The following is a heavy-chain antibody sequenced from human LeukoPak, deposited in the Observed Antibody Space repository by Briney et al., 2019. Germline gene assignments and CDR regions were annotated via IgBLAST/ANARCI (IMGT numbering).Heavy chain of an antibody. CDR3: AKVYSWNNVFDP. D-gene: IGHD1/OR15-1a*01. V-gene: IGHV4-4*07. J-gene: IGHJ5*02. Sequence: PSETLSLTCTVSGGSISGYYWSWVRQAAGKGLEWIGHIYTSGTTNYNPSLKSRVTMSVDTSNNQFSLRLSSVTAADTAVYYCAKVYSWNNVFDPWGQGTLVTVSS. CDR1: GGSISGYY. CDR2: IYTSGTT.